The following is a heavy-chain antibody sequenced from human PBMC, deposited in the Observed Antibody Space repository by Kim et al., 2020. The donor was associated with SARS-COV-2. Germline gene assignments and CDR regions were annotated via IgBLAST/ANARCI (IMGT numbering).Heavy chain of an antibody. CDR2: IYYSGST. V-gene: IGHV4-31*03. CDR3: AREVDDSSGYYTGTRVDY. D-gene: IGHD3-22*01. CDR1: GGSISSGGYY. Sequence: SETLSLTCTVSGGSISSGGYYWSWIRQHPGKGLEWIGYIYYSGSTYYNPSLKSRVTISADTSKNQFSLKLSSVTAADTAVYYGAREVDDSSGYYTGTRVDYSGPGTLVIVSS. J-gene: IGHJ4*02.